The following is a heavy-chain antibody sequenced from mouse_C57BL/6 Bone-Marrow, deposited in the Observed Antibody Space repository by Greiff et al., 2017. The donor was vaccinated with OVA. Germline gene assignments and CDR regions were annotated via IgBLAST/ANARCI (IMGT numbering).Heavy chain of an antibody. J-gene: IGHJ2*01. CDR3: ARGITTVVVFDY. Sequence: VKLMESGAELARPGASVKLSCKASGYTFTSYGISWVKQRTGQGLEWIGEIYPRSGNTYYNEKFKGKATLTADKSSSTAYMELRSLTSEDSAVYFCARGITTVVVFDYWGQGTTLTVSS. CDR2: IYPRSGNT. CDR1: GYTFTSYG. D-gene: IGHD1-1*01. V-gene: IGHV1-81*01.